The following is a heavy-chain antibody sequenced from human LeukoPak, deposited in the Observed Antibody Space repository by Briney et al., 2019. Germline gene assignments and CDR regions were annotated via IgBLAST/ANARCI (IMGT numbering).Heavy chain of an antibody. CDR3: VRDPVPATARHFDY. CDR2: TSSDGNIK. D-gene: IGHD1-1*01. Sequence: GGSLRLSCAASGFTFSSYAMHWVRQAPGKGLEWVAVTSSDGNIKYYADSVKGRLTISRDNSKNTLYLQMNSLRGEDTGVYYCVRDPVPATARHFDYWGQGTLVTVSS. J-gene: IGHJ4*02. V-gene: IGHV3-30-3*01. CDR1: GFTFSSYA.